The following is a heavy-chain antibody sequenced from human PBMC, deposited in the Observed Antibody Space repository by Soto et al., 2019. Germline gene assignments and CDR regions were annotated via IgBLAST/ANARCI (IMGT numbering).Heavy chain of an antibody. V-gene: IGHV4-39*01. CDR3: ASGVYYFDY. CDR1: GGSISSSSYC. CDR2: IYYSGST. J-gene: IGHJ4*02. Sequence: SETLSLTCTVSGGSISSSSYCWGWIRQPPGKGLEWIGSIYYSGSTYYNPSLKSRVTISVDTSKNQFSLKLSSVTAADTAVYYCASGVYYFDYWGQGTLVTVSS. D-gene: IGHD2-8*01.